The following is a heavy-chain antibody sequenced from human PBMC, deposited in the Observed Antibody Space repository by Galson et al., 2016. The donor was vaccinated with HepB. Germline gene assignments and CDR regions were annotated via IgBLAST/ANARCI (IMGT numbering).Heavy chain of an antibody. D-gene: IGHD3-22*01. V-gene: IGHV3-48*02. CDR1: GFSFSDYS. J-gene: IGHJ4*02. CDR2: ISPTGYTT. Sequence: SLRLSCAASGFSFSDYSMNWVRQAPGKGVEWISYISPTGYTTYDADSVKGRFTISRDNAENSVYLQMNSLRDEDTAIYYCARGKYHCDTCGYPIFDSWGQGTLVTVSS. CDR3: ARGKYHCDTCGYPIFDS.